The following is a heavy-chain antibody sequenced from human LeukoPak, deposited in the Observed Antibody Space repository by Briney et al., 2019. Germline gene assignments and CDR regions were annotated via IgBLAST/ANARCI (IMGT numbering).Heavy chain of an antibody. Sequence: GASVKVSCKASCYTFTSYGISWVRQAPGQGLEWMGWISAYNGNTNYAQKLQGRVTMTTDTSTSTAYMELRSLRSVDTAVYYCARDSYDILPGYDYYGMDVWGQGTTVTVSS. CDR1: CYTFTSYG. D-gene: IGHD3-9*01. J-gene: IGHJ6*02. CDR2: ISAYNGNT. V-gene: IGHV1-18*01. CDR3: ARDSYDILPGYDYYGMDV.